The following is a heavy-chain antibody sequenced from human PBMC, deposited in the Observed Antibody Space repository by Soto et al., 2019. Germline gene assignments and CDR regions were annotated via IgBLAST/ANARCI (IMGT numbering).Heavy chain of an antibody. Sequence: QVQLVQSGGEVKKPGASVKVSCKASGYTFSNYGVSWVRQAPGQGLEWLGWITAYNGKANYAHNFEGRVAMTIDTSTTTAYMELRGLRSDDTAVYYCARLHNDLWSDSPDFDYWGQGTLVTVSA. CDR1: GYTFSNYG. D-gene: IGHD3-3*01. V-gene: IGHV1-18*04. CDR2: ITAYNGKA. J-gene: IGHJ4*02. CDR3: ARLHNDLWSDSPDFDY.